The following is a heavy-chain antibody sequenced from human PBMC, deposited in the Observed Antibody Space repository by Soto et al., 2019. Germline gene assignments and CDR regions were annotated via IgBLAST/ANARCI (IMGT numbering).Heavy chain of an antibody. CDR2: ISYDGSKT. Sequence: GSLRLSCAASGFTFSSFGIHWVRQAPGKGLEWVALISYDGSKTFYADSVKGRFTISRDNSKNTLYLHMNSLTIEDAAVYYCAKERIEAAGTNLFDIWGRGTLVTVSS. D-gene: IGHD6-13*01. V-gene: IGHV3-30*18. CDR1: GFTFSSFG. CDR3: AKERIEAAGTNLFDI. J-gene: IGHJ2*01.